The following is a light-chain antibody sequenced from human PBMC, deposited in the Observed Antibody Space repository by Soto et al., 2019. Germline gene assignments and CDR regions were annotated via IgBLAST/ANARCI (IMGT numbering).Light chain of an antibody. CDR3: AAWDDSLSGPV. CDR2: SND. V-gene: IGLV1-44*01. J-gene: IGLJ2*01. Sequence: QSVLTQPPSASGTPRQRVTISCSGSSSNIGSNTVNWYQQVPGTAPKLLIYSNDQRPSGVPDRFSGSKSGTSASLAISGLQSEDEADYSCAAWDDSLSGPVFGGGTTLTVL. CDR1: SSNIGSNT.